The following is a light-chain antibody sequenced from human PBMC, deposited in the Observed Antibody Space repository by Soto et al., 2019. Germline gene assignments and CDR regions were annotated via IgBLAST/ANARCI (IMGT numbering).Light chain of an antibody. CDR3: QQYTSYRT. CDR1: QSISSW. J-gene: IGKJ1*01. V-gene: IGKV1-5*01. CDR2: DAS. Sequence: IHRTHSPSTLSATVGDRVTLTCRASQSISSWLAWYQQKPGKAPKLLIYDASSLESGVPSRFSGSGSGTEFTLTSSSLQPDDFATYYCQQYTSYRTFGEGTKLDI.